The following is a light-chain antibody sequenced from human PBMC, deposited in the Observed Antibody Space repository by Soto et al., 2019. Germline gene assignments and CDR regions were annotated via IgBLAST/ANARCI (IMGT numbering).Light chain of an antibody. J-gene: IGLJ2*01. CDR3: SSYTSSNPLV. CDR1: SSDIGGYNY. CDR2: EVT. V-gene: IGLV2-14*01. Sequence: QSALTQPASVSVSPVQSITISCTGGSSDIGGYNYVSWFQQHPGKAPKLMIYEVTNRPSGVSNRFSGSKSGSTASLTIAGLEEEDEADYCCSSYTSSNPLVFGAGTKLTVL.